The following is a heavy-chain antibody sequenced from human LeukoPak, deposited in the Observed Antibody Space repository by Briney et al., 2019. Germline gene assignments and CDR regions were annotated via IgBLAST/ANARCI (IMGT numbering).Heavy chain of an antibody. CDR3: ARDDLEWLGGIHY. V-gene: IGHV3-33*01. J-gene: IGHJ4*02. Sequence: GRSLRLSCAASGFTFSSYGMHWVRQAPGKGLEWVAVIWYDGSNKYYADSVKGRFTISGDNAKNSLYLQMNSLRAEDTAVYYCARDDLEWLGGIHYWGQGTLVTVSS. D-gene: IGHD3-3*01. CDR2: IWYDGSNK. CDR1: GFTFSSYG.